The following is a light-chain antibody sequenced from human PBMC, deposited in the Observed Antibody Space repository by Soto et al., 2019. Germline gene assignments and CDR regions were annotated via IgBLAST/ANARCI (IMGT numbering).Light chain of an antibody. V-gene: IGKV3-20*01. CDR3: QQDSGSPYT. Sequence: EIVLTQSPGTLSLSPGERATLPCRASQSVSSGSLSWYQQRPGQAPRLVVYAVFRRATGIPDRFSGSGSGTAFTLTISRLEPYGFEVYYCQQDSGSPYTFGQGTKLEIK. J-gene: IGKJ2*01. CDR1: QSVSSGS. CDR2: AVF.